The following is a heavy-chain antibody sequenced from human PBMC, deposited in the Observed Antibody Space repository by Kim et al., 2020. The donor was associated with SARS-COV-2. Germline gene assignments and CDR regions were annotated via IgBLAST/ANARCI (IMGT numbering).Heavy chain of an antibody. Sequence: ASVKVSCKASGYTFTGHYMHWVRQAPGQGLEWMGRINSNSGGTNYAQTFQGRVTMTRDTSISTAYMELSRLTSDDTAVYYCAREGGSGGFQSNGFQPFDYWGQGTLAIVSS. V-gene: IGHV1-2*06. CDR1: GYTFTGHY. CDR2: INSNSGGT. J-gene: IGHJ4*02. CDR3: AREGGSGGFQSNGFQPFDY. D-gene: IGHD2-15*01.